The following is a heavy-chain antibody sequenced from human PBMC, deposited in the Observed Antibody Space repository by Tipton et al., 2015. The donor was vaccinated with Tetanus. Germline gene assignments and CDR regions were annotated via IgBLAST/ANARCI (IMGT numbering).Heavy chain of an antibody. CDR3: ARDWEGGYGMDV. D-gene: IGHD1-26*01. CDR1: GGPMNNFY. Sequence: TLSLTCTVSGGPMNNFYWTWIRQPPGKGLEWIGHVYFSGTTSYNPSLKSRVTMSLDTSKNLFSLRLTAMTAADTAVYYCARDWEGGYGMDVWGQGTPVTVSS. J-gene: IGHJ6*02. CDR2: VYFSGTT. V-gene: IGHV4-59*01.